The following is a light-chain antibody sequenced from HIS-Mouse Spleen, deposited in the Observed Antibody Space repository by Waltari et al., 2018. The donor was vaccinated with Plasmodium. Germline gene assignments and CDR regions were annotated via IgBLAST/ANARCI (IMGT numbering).Light chain of an antibody. CDR1: SSDVGSYNL. CDR2: EGS. J-gene: IGLJ2*01. V-gene: IGLV2-23*03. Sequence: QSALTQPASVSGSPGQSITISCTGTSSDVGSYNLVSWYHKHPGKAPKLMIYEGSKRPSGVSNRFSGSKSGNTASLTISGLQAEDEADYYCCSYAGSSTFVVFGGGTKLTVL. CDR3: CSYAGSSTFVV.